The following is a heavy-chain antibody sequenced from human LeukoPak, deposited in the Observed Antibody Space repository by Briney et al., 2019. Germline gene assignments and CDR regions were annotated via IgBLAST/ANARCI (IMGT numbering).Heavy chain of an antibody. CDR2: ISWNSGSI. CDR3: AKGGDTAMDVLYYYYMDV. CDR1: GFTFDDYA. D-gene: IGHD5-18*01. Sequence: PGRSLRLSCAASGFTFDDYAMHWVRQAPGKGLEWVSGISWNSGSIGYADSVKGRFTISRDNAKNSLYLQMNSLRAEDTALYYCAKGGDTAMDVLYYYYMDVWGKGTTVTVSS. J-gene: IGHJ6*03. V-gene: IGHV3-9*01.